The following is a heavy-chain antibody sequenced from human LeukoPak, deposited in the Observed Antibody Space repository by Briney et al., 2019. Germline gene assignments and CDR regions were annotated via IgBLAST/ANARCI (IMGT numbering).Heavy chain of an antibody. CDR1: GFTFSSYA. J-gene: IGHJ3*02. V-gene: IGHV3-30*04. Sequence: PGGSLRLSCAASGFTFSSYAVHWVRQAPGKGLEWVAVISYDGSYKYYADSVKGRFTISRDNSKNTLYLQMNSLRAEDTAVYYCAVLMVVVITRDAFDIWGQGTMVTVSS. D-gene: IGHD3-22*01. CDR3: AVLMVVVITRDAFDI. CDR2: ISYDGSYK.